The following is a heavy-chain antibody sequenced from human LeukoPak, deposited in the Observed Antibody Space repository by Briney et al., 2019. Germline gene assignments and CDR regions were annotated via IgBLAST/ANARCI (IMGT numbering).Heavy chain of an antibody. V-gene: IGHV1-69*13. CDR3: ARGRMAGTYVFDY. D-gene: IGHD6-19*01. J-gene: IGHJ4*02. CDR1: GDTFSSYA. CDR2: IIPIFGTA. Sequence: ASVKVSCKASGDTFSSYAISWVRQAPGKGLEGMGGIIPIFGTANYAQKFQGRVTITADESTSTAYMELSSLRSEDTAVYYCARGRMAGTYVFDYWGQGTLVTVSS.